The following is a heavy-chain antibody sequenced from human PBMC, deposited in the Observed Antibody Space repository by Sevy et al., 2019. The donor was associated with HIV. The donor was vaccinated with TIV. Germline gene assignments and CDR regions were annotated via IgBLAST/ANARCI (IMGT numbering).Heavy chain of an antibody. J-gene: IGHJ5*02. CDR2: IIPIFGTT. V-gene: IGHV1-69*13. D-gene: IGHD2-8*02. CDR1: GGSINSHA. Sequence: ASVKVSCKTSGGSINSHAIVWVRQAPGQGLEWTGGIIPIFGTTTYAQRFQGRVTITADGLSNTVYLELRSLRSEDTAVYYCAGDSGGSMLNTHNWFDPWGQGTLVTVSS. CDR3: AGDSGGSMLNTHNWFDP.